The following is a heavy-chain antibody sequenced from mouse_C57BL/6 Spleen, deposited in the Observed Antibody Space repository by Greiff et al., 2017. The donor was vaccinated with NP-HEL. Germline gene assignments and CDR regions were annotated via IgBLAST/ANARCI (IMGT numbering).Heavy chain of an antibody. CDR3: VRPYSKDWYFDV. D-gene: IGHD2-5*01. V-gene: IGHV10-3*01. Sequence: EVKLVESGGGLVQPKGSLKLSCAASGFTFNTYAMHWVRQAPGKGLEWVACIRSKSSNYATYYADSVKDRFTISRDDSQSMLYLQMNNLKTEDTAMYYCVRPYSKDWYFDVWGTGTTVTVSS. CDR2: IRSKSSNYAT. J-gene: IGHJ1*03. CDR1: GFTFNTYA.